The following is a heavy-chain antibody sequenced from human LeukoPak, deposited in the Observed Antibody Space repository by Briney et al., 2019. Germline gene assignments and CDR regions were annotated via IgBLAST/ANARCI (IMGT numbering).Heavy chain of an antibody. Sequence: PSETLSLTCTVSGVSISSSNSYWGWIRRPPGKGLEWIGSIYYSGNTYYNASLKSQVSISIDTSKNQFSLRLTSVTAADTAVYYCARDPGGSFCSSTSCYFSWFDPWGQGTLVTVSS. CDR2: IYYSGNT. V-gene: IGHV4-39*02. CDR1: GVSISSSNSY. D-gene: IGHD2-2*01. J-gene: IGHJ5*02. CDR3: ARDPGGSFCSSTSCYFSWFDP.